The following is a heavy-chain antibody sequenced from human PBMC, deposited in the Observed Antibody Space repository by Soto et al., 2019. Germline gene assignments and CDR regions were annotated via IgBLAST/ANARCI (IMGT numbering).Heavy chain of an antibody. V-gene: IGHV3-48*01. CDR1: GFTFSSYS. CDR2: ISSSSSTI. CDR3: ARTGIAVAGRVYDAFDI. Sequence: PGGSLRLSCAASGFTFSSYSMNWVRQAPGKGLEWVSYISSSSSTIYYADSVKGRFTISRDNAKISLYLQMNSLRAEDTAVYYCARTGIAVAGRVYDAFDIWGQGTMVTV. J-gene: IGHJ3*02. D-gene: IGHD6-19*01.